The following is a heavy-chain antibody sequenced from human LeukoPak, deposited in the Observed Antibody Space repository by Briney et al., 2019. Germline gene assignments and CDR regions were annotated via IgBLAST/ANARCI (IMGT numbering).Heavy chain of an antibody. V-gene: IGHV1-2*02. Sequence: GASVKVSCKASGYTFTGYYMHWVRQAPGQGLEWMGWINPNSGGTNNAQKFQGRVTMTRDTSISTAYMELSRLRSDDTAVYYCARAYRITQFDYWGQGTLVTVSS. CDR3: ARAYRITQFDY. D-gene: IGHD3-3*01. J-gene: IGHJ4*02. CDR2: INPNSGGT. CDR1: GYTFTGYY.